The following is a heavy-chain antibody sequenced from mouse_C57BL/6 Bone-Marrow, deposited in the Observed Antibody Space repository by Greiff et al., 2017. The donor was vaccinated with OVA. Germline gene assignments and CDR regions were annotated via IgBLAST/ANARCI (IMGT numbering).Heavy chain of an antibody. D-gene: IGHD1-1*01. Sequence: VQLQQPGAELVKPGASVKMSCKASGYTFTSYWITWVKQRPGQGLEWIGDIYPGSGSTNYNEKFKSKATLTVDTSSSTAYMQLSSLTSEDSAVYFCARGYYGSSYVRFYYYAMDYWGQGTSVTVSS. CDR1: GYTFTSYW. CDR3: ARGYYGSSYVRFYYYAMDY. J-gene: IGHJ4*01. V-gene: IGHV1-55*01. CDR2: IYPGSGST.